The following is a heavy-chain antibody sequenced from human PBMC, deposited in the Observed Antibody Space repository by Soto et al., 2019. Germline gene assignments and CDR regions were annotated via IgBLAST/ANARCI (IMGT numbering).Heavy chain of an antibody. CDR2: ISSSSSTI. CDR3: ARAIFGGGWYYFDY. V-gene: IGHV3-48*01. J-gene: IGHJ4*02. Sequence: EVQLVESGGGLVQPGGSLRLSCAASGFTFSSYSMNWVRQAPGKGLEWVSYISSSSSTIYYGDSVKGRFTISRDNAKNSLYLQMNCLRAEDTAVYYCARAIFGGGWYYFDYWGQGTLVTVSS. D-gene: IGHD3-16*01. CDR1: GFTFSSYS.